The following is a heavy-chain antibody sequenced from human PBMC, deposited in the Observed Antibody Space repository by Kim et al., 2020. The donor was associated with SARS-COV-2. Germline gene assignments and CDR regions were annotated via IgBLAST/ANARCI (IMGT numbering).Heavy chain of an antibody. D-gene: IGHD3-22*01. Sequence: YATTSLKSRVTIAVDTSKNQFSLELSSVTAADTAVYYCARGPWRVIRPDYWGQGTLVTVSS. CDR3: ARGPWRVIRPDY. J-gene: IGHJ4*02. V-gene: IGHV4-39*01.